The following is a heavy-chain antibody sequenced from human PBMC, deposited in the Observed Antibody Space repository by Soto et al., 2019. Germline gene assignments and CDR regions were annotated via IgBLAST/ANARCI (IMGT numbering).Heavy chain of an antibody. CDR1: GGTFSSYA. CDR2: IIPIFGTT. V-gene: IGHV1-69*13. Sequence: GASVKVSCKVSGGTFSSYAISWVRQAPGQGLEWMGGIIPIFGTTNYAQKFQGRVTITADESTSSAYMELSSLRSEDTAVYYCARGERFLESLFPARDYYYYGMDVWGQGTTVTVSS. J-gene: IGHJ6*02. D-gene: IGHD3-3*01. CDR3: ARGERFLESLFPARDYYYYGMDV.